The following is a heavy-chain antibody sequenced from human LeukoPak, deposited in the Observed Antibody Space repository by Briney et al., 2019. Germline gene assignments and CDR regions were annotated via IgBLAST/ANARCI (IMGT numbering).Heavy chain of an antibody. D-gene: IGHD5-12*01. V-gene: IGHV1-2*02. J-gene: IGHJ4*02. CDR3: ARASNRGYDFDY. CDR1: GYTFTGYY. CDR2: INPKSGGT. Sequence: ASVKVSCKASGYTFTGYYMHWVRQAPGQGLEWMGWINPKSGGTNYAQRFQGRVTMTRDTSITTAYMELSSLRSDDTAVYYCARASNRGYDFDYWGQGTLVTVSS.